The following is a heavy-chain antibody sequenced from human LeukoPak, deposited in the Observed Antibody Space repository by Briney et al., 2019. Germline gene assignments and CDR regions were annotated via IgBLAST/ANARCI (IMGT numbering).Heavy chain of an antibody. D-gene: IGHD6-19*01. CDR2: IIPIFGTA. Sequence: SVKVSCKASGGTFSSYAISWVRQAPGQGLEWMGGIIPIFGTANYAQKFQGRVTITADKSTSTAYMELSSLRSEDTAVYYCARGYSSGWYRRDWFDPWGQGTLVTVSS. CDR3: ARGYSSGWYRRDWFDP. J-gene: IGHJ5*02. V-gene: IGHV1-69*06. CDR1: GGTFSSYA.